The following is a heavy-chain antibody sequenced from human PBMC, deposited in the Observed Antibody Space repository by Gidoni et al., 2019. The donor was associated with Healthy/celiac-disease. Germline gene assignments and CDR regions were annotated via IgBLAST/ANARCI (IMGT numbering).Heavy chain of an antibody. Sequence: EVQLVESGGGLVKPGGSLRLSCAASGFTFSNAWISWVRQAPGKGLEWVGRIKSKTDGGTTDYAAPVKGRFTISRDDSKNTLYLQMNSLKTEDTAVYYCTTDGSGSYEDAFDIWGQGTMVTVSS. D-gene: IGHD3-10*01. J-gene: IGHJ3*02. V-gene: IGHV3-15*01. CDR1: GFTFSNAW. CDR2: IKSKTDGGTT. CDR3: TTDGSGSYEDAFDI.